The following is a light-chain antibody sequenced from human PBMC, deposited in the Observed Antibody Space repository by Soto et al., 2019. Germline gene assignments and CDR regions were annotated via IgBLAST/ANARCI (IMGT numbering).Light chain of an antibody. CDR3: QQLNSYPIT. V-gene: IGKV1-9*01. CDR1: QGISSY. CDR2: AAS. Sequence: IQLTRSPSSLSASVGXXXXIXGXASQGISSYLAWYQQKPGKAPKLLIYAASTLQSGVPSRFSGSGSGTDFTLTISSLQPEDFATYYCQQLNSYPITFGQGTRLEIK. J-gene: IGKJ5*01.